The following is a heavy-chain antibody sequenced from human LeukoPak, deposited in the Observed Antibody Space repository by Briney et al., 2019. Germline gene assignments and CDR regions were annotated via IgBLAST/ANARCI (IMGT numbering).Heavy chain of an antibody. D-gene: IGHD6-6*01. CDR2: INHSGST. CDR3: AREGFIAARTIDY. J-gene: IGHJ4*02. CDR1: GGSFSGYF. Sequence: SETLAPTCAVYGGSFSGYFRRWIRQPPGKGLGWIGEINHSGSTNYNPSLKSRVTISVDTSKNQFSLKLSSVTAADTAVYYCAREGFIAARTIDYWGQGTLVTVSS. V-gene: IGHV4-34*01.